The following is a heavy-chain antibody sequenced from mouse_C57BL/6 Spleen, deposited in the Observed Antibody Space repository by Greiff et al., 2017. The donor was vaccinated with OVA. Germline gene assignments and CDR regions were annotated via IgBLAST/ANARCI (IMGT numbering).Heavy chain of an antibody. Sequence: EVKLMESGGGLVKPGGSLKLSCAASGFTFSDYGMHWVRQAPEQGLEWVAYISSGSSTIYYADTVKGRFTISRDNAKNTLFLQMTSLRSEDTAMYYCARTGDGYFDYWGQGTTLTVSS. CDR3: ARTGDGYFDY. CDR2: ISSGSSTI. J-gene: IGHJ2*01. D-gene: IGHD2-3*01. V-gene: IGHV5-17*01. CDR1: GFTFSDYG.